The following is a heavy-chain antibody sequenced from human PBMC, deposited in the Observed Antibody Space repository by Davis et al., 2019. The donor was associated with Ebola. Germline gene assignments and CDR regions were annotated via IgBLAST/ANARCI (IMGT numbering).Heavy chain of an antibody. CDR1: GGSINSYY. Sequence: PSETLSLTCTVSGGSINSYYWSWIRQPPGKGLEWIGYISYSGSTNYRPSLKSRVTISVDTSKNQFSLKLSSVTAADTAVYYCARYGPTYYFDYWGQGTLVTVSS. V-gene: IGHV4-59*08. D-gene: IGHD4-17*01. CDR2: ISYSGST. CDR3: ARYGPTYYFDY. J-gene: IGHJ4*02.